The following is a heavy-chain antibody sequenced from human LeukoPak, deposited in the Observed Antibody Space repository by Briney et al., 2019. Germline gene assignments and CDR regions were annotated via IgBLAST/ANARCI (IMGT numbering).Heavy chain of an antibody. D-gene: IGHD3-22*01. CDR3: AGSSLITMIVVALNAFDI. CDR1: GFTFSSYA. J-gene: IGHJ3*02. CDR2: ISYDGSNK. V-gene: IGHV3-30-3*01. Sequence: GGSLRLSCAASGFTFSSYAMHWVRQAPGKGLEWVAVISYDGSNKYYADSVKGRFTISRDNSKNTLYLQMNSLRAEDTAVYYCAGSSLITMIVVALNAFDIWGQGTMVTVSS.